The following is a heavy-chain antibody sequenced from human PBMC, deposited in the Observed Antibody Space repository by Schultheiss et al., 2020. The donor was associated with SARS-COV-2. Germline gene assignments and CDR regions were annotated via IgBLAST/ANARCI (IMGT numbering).Heavy chain of an antibody. J-gene: IGHJ3*02. CDR2: INHSGST. CDR3: ATSPYEPGGGDDAFDI. Sequence: SETLSLTCTVSGGSISSSSYYWGWIRQPPGKGLEWIGEINHSGSTNYNPSLKSRVTISVDTSKNQFSLKLSSVTAADTAVYYCATSPYEPGGGDDAFDIWGQGTMVTVSS. D-gene: IGHD3-16*01. CDR1: GGSISSSSYY. V-gene: IGHV4-39*07.